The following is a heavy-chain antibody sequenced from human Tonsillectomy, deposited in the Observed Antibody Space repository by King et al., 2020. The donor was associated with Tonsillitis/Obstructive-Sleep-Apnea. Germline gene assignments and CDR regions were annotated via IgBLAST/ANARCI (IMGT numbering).Heavy chain of an antibody. D-gene: IGHD3-22*01. CDR2: IYTSGST. CDR3: ARDYYDSSFDAFDI. CDR1: GGSISSYY. J-gene: IGHJ3*02. V-gene: IGHV4-4*07. Sequence: MQLQESGPGLVKPSETLSLTCTVSGGSISSYYWSWIRQPAGKGLEWIGRIYTSGSTNYNPSLKSRVTMSVDTSKNQFSLKLSSVTAADPAVYYCARDYYDSSFDAFDIWGQGTMVTVSS.